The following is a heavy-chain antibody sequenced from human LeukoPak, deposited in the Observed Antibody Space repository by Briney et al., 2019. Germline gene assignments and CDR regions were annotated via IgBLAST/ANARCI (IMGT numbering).Heavy chain of an antibody. J-gene: IGHJ4*02. V-gene: IGHV3-23*01. Sequence: GGTLRLSCAASGFTFSTYAMSWVRQAPGKGLEWVSAISGSAGSTYYADPVKGRFTISRDNSKNTLYLQMNSLRADDTAVYYCAKDWDQLLYYFDYWGQGTLVTVSS. D-gene: IGHD2-2*01. CDR3: AKDWDQLLYYFDY. CDR2: ISGSAGST. CDR1: GFTFSTYA.